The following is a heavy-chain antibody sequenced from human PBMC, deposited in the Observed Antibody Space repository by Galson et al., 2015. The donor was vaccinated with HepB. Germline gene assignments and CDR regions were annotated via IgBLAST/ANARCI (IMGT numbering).Heavy chain of an antibody. Sequence: SLRLSCAASGFTFSSYSMNWVRQAPGKGLEWVSSISSSSSYIYYADSVKGRFTISRDNAKNSLYLQMNSLRAEDTAVYYCARDQHVYCSSTSCMSNTDYWGQGTLVTVSS. J-gene: IGHJ4*02. V-gene: IGHV3-21*01. CDR2: ISSSSSYI. D-gene: IGHD2-2*01. CDR3: ARDQHVYCSSTSCMSNTDY. CDR1: GFTFSSYS.